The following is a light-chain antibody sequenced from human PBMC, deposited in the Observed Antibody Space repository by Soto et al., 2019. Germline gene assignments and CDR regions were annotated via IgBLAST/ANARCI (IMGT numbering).Light chain of an antibody. CDR3: QSYDRSLSGTV. V-gene: IGLV1-40*01. CDR2: GGS. Sequence: QSVLTQPPSVSGAPGQRVTISCTGSSSNIGAGYDVHWYQHQPGTAPKLLIYGGSSRPSGVPDRFSGSKSGNSASLAITGLQAEDEADYYCQSYDRSLSGTVFGTGTKVTVL. CDR1: SSNIGAGYD. J-gene: IGLJ1*01.